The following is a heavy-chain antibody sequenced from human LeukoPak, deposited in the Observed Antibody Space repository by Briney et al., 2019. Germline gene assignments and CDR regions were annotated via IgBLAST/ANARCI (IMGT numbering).Heavy chain of an antibody. CDR3: ARDRWFDP. CDR2: SSSGGSTK. Sequence: GGSLRLSCAASGFTFRSYEMNWVRQAPGKGLEWVSYSSSGGSTKYYADSVKGRFTISRDNAKNSLYLQMNSMRAEDTAVYYCARDRWFDPWGQGALVTVSS. V-gene: IGHV3-48*03. CDR1: GFTFRSYE. J-gene: IGHJ5*02.